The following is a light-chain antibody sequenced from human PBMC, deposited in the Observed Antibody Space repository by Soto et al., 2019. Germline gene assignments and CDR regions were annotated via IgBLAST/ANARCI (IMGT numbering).Light chain of an antibody. CDR2: GAS. CDR3: QQYGSSPLT. CDR1: QSISRN. Sequence: EIVMTQSPPTLYVSPGERATLSCRASQSISRNLAWFQQKPGQAPSLLIFGASTRAAGIPARFSGSGSGTEFSLTISGLQSEDFAVYYCQQYGSSPLTFGGGTKVDIK. J-gene: IGKJ4*01. V-gene: IGKV3-15*01.